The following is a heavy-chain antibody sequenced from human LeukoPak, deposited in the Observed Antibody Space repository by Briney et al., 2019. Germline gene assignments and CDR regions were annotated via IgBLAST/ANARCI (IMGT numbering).Heavy chain of an antibody. CDR1: RFTFSNYG. CDR2: IRYDGRNK. J-gene: IGHJ4*02. Sequence: PGGSLRLSCAASRFTFSNYGMFWVRQAPGKGLVWVAFIRYDGRNKYYADSVKGRFTISSDNSKNTLYLQMNSLRAEDTAVYYCARDKWLTTTHYFDYWGQGTLATVSS. V-gene: IGHV3-30*02. D-gene: IGHD4-11*01. CDR3: ARDKWLTTTHYFDY.